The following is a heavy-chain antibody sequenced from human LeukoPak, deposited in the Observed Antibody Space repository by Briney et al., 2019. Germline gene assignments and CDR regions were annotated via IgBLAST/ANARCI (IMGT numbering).Heavy chain of an antibody. CDR1: GSSISSYY. J-gene: IGHJ6*03. V-gene: IGHV4-4*07. CDR2: IYTSGST. CDR3: ARDGPYSSGWYRDYYYMDV. Sequence: SETLSLTCTVSGSSISSYYWSWIRQPAGKGLEWIGRIYTSGSTNYNPSLKSRVTMSVDTSKNQFSLKLSSVTAADTAVYYCARDGPYSSGWYRDYYYMDVWGKGATVTVSS. D-gene: IGHD6-19*01.